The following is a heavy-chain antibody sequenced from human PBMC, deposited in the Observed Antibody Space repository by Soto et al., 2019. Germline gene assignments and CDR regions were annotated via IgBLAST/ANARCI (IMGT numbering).Heavy chain of an antibody. CDR1: GFTFXSYG. CDR2: ISYDGSNK. D-gene: IGHD6-13*01. Sequence: PGGSLRLSCAASGFTFXSYGMHLVRQAPGKGLEWVAVISYDGSNKYYADSVKGRFTISRDNSKNTLYLQMNSLRAEDTAVYYCAKRVTAAAGTRSLGMDVWGKGTTVTVSS. V-gene: IGHV3-30*18. CDR3: AKRVTAAAGTRSLGMDV. J-gene: IGHJ6*04.